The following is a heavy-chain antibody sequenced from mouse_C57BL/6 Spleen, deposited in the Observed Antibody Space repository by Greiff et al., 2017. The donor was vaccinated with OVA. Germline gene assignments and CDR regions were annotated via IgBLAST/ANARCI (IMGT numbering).Heavy chain of an antibody. D-gene: IGHD1-1*01. Sequence: QVQLQQPGAELVKPGASVKMSCKASGYTFTSYWITWVKQRPGQGLEWIGDIYPGSGSTNYNEKFKSKATLTVDTSSSTAYMQLSSLTSEDSAAYYCASGYYGSSYYFDYWGQGTTLTVSS. V-gene: IGHV1-55*01. CDR1: GYTFTSYW. J-gene: IGHJ2*01. CDR3: ASGYYGSSYYFDY. CDR2: IYPGSGST.